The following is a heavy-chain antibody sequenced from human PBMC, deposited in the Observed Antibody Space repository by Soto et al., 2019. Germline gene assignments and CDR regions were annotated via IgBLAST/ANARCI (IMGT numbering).Heavy chain of an antibody. Sequence: EVQLVESGGGLVQPGRSLRLSCAASGFTFDAYTMHWVRQAPGKGLEWVSGISWNSGNTDYADSVKGRFTISRDNAKNSLYLQMNSLRAEDTAVYYCARDRGSGWYLVFDYWGQGTLVTVSS. D-gene: IGHD6-19*01. J-gene: IGHJ4*02. CDR2: ISWNSGNT. CDR1: GFTFDAYT. CDR3: ARDRGSGWYLVFDY. V-gene: IGHV3-9*01.